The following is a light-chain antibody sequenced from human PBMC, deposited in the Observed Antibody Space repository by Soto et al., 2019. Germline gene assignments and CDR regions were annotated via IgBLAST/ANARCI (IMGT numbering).Light chain of an antibody. CDR2: AAS. V-gene: IGKV3D-15*01. CDR3: QQYSDWPLT. Sequence: EIVMTQSPATLSVSPGESVTLSCRPSQTIHRNLAWYQQRPGQAPRPLIYAASTRATGIPARFSGNGFGTEFTLTISSLQSEDFAVYYCQQYSDWPLTFGGGTKVEIK. J-gene: IGKJ4*01. CDR1: QTIHRN.